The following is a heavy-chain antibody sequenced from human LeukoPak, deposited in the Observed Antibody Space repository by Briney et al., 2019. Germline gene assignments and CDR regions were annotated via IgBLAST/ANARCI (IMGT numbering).Heavy chain of an antibody. Sequence: SETLSLTCTVFGGSISSYYWSWIRQPPGKGLEWIWYIYYSGSTNYNPSLKSRVTISVDTSKNQFSLKLSSVTAADTAVYYCARETVLYGMDVWGQGTTVTVSS. J-gene: IGHJ6*02. D-gene: IGHD3-10*01. CDR2: IYYSGST. CDR1: GGSISSYY. CDR3: ARETVLYGMDV. V-gene: IGHV4-59*01.